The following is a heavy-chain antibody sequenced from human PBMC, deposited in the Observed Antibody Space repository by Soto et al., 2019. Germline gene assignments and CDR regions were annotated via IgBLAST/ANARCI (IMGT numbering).Heavy chain of an antibody. D-gene: IGHD6-13*01. CDR2: INTNTGNR. CDR1: GYTFTSYA. V-gene: IGHV7-4-1*01. CDR3: ASGKTGIAAAGSLVDY. Sequence: QVQLVQSGSELKKPGASVKVSCKASGYTFTSYAMNWVRQAPGQGLEWMGWINTNTGNRTYAQGFTGRFVFSLDTSVSTAYLQICSLKAEDTAVYYCASGKTGIAAAGSLVDYWGQGTLVTVSS. J-gene: IGHJ4*02.